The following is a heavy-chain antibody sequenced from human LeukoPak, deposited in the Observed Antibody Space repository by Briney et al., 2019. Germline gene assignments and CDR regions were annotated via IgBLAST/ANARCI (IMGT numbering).Heavy chain of an antibody. CDR1: GFTFGDYG. D-gene: IGHD4-17*01. J-gene: IGHJ4*02. CDR2: INDDGDRT. Sequence: PGGSLRLSCTASGFTFGDYGMSWVRQAPGKGLEYVSAINDDGDRTYYANFVKGRFTISRDNSKNTLFLQMGSLRPEDMAMYYCTRVGDSNFFDYWGQGTLVTVSS. CDR3: TRVGDSNFFDY. V-gene: IGHV3-64*01.